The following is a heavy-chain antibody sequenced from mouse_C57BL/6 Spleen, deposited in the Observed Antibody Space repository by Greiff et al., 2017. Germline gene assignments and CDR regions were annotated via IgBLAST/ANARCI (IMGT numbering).Heavy chain of an antibody. J-gene: IGHJ2*01. CDR1: GFTFSDYY. CDR3: ARLGDYYFDY. CDR2: ISNGGGST. Sequence: EVKLVESGGGLVQPGGSLKLSCAASGFTFSDYYMYWVRQTPEKRLEWVAYISNGGGSTYYPDTVKGRFTISRDNAKNTLYLQMSRLKSEDTAMYYCARLGDYYFDYWGQGTTLTVSS. V-gene: IGHV5-12*01. D-gene: IGHD3-3*01.